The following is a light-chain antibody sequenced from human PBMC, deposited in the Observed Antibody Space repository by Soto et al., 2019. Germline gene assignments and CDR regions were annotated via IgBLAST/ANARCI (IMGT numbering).Light chain of an antibody. CDR1: QSVSSNN. Sequence: EIVLTQSPGTLSLSPGERATLSCRASQSVSSNNLAWYQQRPGQAPRVVIYSASTRATGIPERFSGSGSGTDFPLTISRLEPEDCAVYYCQQYGRSPFTFGPGTKVDIK. CDR3: QQYGRSPFT. J-gene: IGKJ3*01. CDR2: SAS. V-gene: IGKV3-20*01.